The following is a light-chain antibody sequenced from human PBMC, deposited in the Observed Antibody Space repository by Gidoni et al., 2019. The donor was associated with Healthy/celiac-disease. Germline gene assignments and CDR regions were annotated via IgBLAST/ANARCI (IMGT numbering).Light chain of an antibody. V-gene: IGKV1-8*01. CDR3: QQYYSYPPLT. J-gene: IGKJ4*01. Sequence: AIRMTQSPSSFSASTGDRVTITCRASQGISSYLACYQQKTGKAPKLLIYAASTLQSGVPSRFSGSGSGTAFTLTISCLQSEDFATYYCQQYYSYPPLTFGGGTKVEIK. CDR1: QGISSY. CDR2: AAS.